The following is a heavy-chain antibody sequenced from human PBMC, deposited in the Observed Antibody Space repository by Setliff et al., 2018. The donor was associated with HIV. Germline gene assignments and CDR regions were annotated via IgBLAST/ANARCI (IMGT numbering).Heavy chain of an antibody. CDR1: GFSVSSNY. CDR3: ARVPKSSPDAFDI. D-gene: IGHD6-13*01. J-gene: IGHJ3*02. Sequence: GGSLRLSCAASGFSVSSNYMSWVRQAPGKGLEWVSVIYAAGSTYYADSVKGRFTISRHNSKNTLYLQLNSLRAEDTAVYYCARVPKSSPDAFDIWGQGTMVTVSS. CDR2: IYAAGST. V-gene: IGHV3-53*04.